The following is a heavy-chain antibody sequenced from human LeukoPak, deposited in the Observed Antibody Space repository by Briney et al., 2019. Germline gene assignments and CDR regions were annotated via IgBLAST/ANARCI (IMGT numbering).Heavy chain of an antibody. J-gene: IGHJ4*02. Sequence: ASVKVSCKASGYTFTSYYMHWVRQAPGQGLEWMGIINPSGGSTSYAQKFQGRVTITADKSTSTAYMELSSLRSEDTAVYYCARLTTVTTNGWGQGTLVTVSS. D-gene: IGHD4-17*01. CDR2: INPSGGST. CDR3: ARLTTVTTNG. CDR1: GYTFTSYY. V-gene: IGHV1-46*01.